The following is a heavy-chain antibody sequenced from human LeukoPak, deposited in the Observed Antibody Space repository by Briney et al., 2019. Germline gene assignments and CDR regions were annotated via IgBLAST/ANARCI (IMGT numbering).Heavy chain of an antibody. V-gene: IGHV3-7*03. CDR3: ASSWFGELLR. D-gene: IGHD3-10*01. CDR1: GFTFSSYW. CDR2: IKQDGSEK. J-gene: IGHJ4*02. Sequence: GGSLRLSCAASGFTFSSYWMSWVRQAPGKWLEWVANIKQDGSEKYYVDSVKGRFTISRDNAKTSLYLQMNSLRAEDTAVYYCASSWFGELLRWGQGTLVTVSS.